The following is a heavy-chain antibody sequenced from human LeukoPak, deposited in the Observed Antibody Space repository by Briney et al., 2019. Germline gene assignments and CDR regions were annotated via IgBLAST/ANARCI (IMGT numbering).Heavy chain of an antibody. D-gene: IGHD2-2*01. V-gene: IGHV5-51*01. CDR2: IYPGDSDT. Sequence: HGESLKISCKGSGYSFTSYWIGWVRQMPGKGLEWMGIIYPGDSDTRYSPSFQGQVTISADKSISTAYPQWSSLKASDTAMYYCARLGVYCSSTSCYELPYYFDYWGQGTLVTVSS. CDR1: GYSFTSYW. J-gene: IGHJ4*02. CDR3: ARLGVYCSSTSCYELPYYFDY.